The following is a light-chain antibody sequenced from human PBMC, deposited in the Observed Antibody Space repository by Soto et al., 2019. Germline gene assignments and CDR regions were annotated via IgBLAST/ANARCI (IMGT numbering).Light chain of an antibody. Sequence: DIVMTQSPLSLPVTPGEPASISFRSSQSLLHSNGYNYLDWYLQKPGQSPQLLIYLGSNRASGVPDRFSGSGSGTDFTLKISRVEAEDVGVYYCMQALQTPTFGGGTKVDIK. V-gene: IGKV2-28*01. CDR1: QSLLHSNGYNY. CDR3: MQALQTPT. CDR2: LGS. J-gene: IGKJ4*01.